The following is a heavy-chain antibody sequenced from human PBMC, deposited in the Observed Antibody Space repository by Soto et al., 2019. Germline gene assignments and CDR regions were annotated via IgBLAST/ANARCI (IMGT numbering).Heavy chain of an antibody. J-gene: IGHJ6*02. Sequence: SQTLSLTCVVSGDTVSINSVAWNWVRQSPSRGLEWLGRTYYRSRWYSDYAVSVRSRIDINADTSKNRVSLQLNSVTPEDTAVYYCARSEEDSDYYYYGMDVWGQGTTVTVSS. D-gene: IGHD2-15*01. CDR2: TYYRSRWYS. V-gene: IGHV6-1*01. CDR1: GDTVSINSVA. CDR3: ARSEEDSDYYYYGMDV.